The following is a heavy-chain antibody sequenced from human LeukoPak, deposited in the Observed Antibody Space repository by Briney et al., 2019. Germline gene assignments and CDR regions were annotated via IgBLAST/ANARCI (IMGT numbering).Heavy chain of an antibody. V-gene: IGHV4-59*01. CDR2: IYSSGST. CDR3: AGIVVVAATEDYYYGMDV. CDR1: GGSISSYY. Sequence: SETLSLTCTVSGGSISSYYWSWIRQPPGKGLEWIGYIYSSGSTNYNPSLKSRVTISVDRSKNQFSLKLSSVTAADTAVYYCAGIVVVAATEDYYYGMDVWGQGTTVTVSS. J-gene: IGHJ6*02. D-gene: IGHD2-15*01.